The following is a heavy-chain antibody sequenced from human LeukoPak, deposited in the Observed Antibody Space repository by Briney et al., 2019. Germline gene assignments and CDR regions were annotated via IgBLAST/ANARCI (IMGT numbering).Heavy chain of an antibody. V-gene: IGHV3-23*01. CDR1: GFPFSNHA. J-gene: IGHJ5*02. CDR3: VREAGYCASVCLKSNWFDP. Sequence: GGSLRLSCAASGFPFSNHAMSWVRQPPGKGLEWVSAISNGNTYYADSVRGRSTISRDDSKNMVYLQMNSLRDEDTALYYCVREAGYCASVCLKSNWFDPWGQGTLVTVSS. D-gene: IGHD2-21*02. CDR2: ISNGNT.